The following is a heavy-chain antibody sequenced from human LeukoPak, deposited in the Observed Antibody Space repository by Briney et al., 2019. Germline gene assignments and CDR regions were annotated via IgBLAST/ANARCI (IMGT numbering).Heavy chain of an antibody. V-gene: IGHV3-43*02. CDR2: ISGDGGST. CDR1: GLTFDDYA. D-gene: IGHD6-19*01. Sequence: GGSLRLSCAASGLTFDDYAMHWVRQAPGKGLEWVSLISGDGGSTYYADSVKGRFTISRDNSKNSLYLQMNSLRTEDTALYYCAKDHTLYSSGWYYYYGMDVWGQGTTVTVSS. CDR3: AKDHTLYSSGWYYYYGMDV. J-gene: IGHJ6*02.